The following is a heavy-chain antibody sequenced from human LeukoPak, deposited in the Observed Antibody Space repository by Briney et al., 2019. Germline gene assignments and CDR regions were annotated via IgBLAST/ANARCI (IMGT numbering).Heavy chain of an antibody. Sequence: ASVKVSCKASGYTFTSYGISWVRQAPGQGLEWMGWISAYNGNTNYAQKLQGRVTMATDTSTSTAYMELRSLRSDDTAVYYCASPIVANYYGMDVWGQGTRVTVSS. CDR1: GYTFTSYG. D-gene: IGHD5-12*01. J-gene: IGHJ6*02. CDR2: ISAYNGNT. V-gene: IGHV1-18*01. CDR3: ASPIVANYYGMDV.